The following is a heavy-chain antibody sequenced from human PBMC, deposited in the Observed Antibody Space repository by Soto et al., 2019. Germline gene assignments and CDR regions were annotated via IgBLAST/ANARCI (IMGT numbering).Heavy chain of an antibody. J-gene: IGHJ6*02. D-gene: IGHD3-3*01. Sequence: EVQLLESGGALVQPGGSLRLSCAASGFTFSSSAMTWVRQAPGKGLEWVAGISGSGFGIYYADSVKGRFTISRDNFNNTLYLQMNSLRAEDTAVYYCAKDQDSIYGLVIRGSGLDVWGQGTTVTVSS. V-gene: IGHV3-23*01. CDR2: ISGSGFGI. CDR1: GFTFSSSA. CDR3: AKDQDSIYGLVIRGSGLDV.